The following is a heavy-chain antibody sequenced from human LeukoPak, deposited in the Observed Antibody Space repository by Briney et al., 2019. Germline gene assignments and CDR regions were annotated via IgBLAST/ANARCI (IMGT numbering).Heavy chain of an antibody. Sequence: PGGSLRLSCAASGFTFSSYAMHWVRQAPGKGLEWVAVISYDGSNKYYADSLKGRFTISRDNSKSTLYLQMNSLRAEDTAVYYCARDQGVGATTLNYFDYWGQGTLVTVSS. CDR1: GFTFSSYA. J-gene: IGHJ4*02. CDR3: ARDQGVGATTLNYFDY. V-gene: IGHV3-30*04. CDR2: ISYDGSNK. D-gene: IGHD1-26*01.